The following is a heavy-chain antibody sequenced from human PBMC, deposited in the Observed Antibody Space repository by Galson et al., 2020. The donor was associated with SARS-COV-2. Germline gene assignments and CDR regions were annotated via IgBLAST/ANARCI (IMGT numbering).Heavy chain of an antibody. CDR1: GFTFSDHA. V-gene: IGHV3-33*01. J-gene: IGHJ4*02. CDR3: ARDGQSGRGWAFDY. CDR2: IFFDGIGK. D-gene: IGHD6-19*01. Sequence: GGSLRLSCAASGFTFSDHAMHWVRQAPGKGLEWVAQIFFDGIGKYYGDSVRGRFTISRDSSKNTVYLQMNNLRVDDTAVYYCARDGQSGRGWAFDYWGQGTLLTVSS.